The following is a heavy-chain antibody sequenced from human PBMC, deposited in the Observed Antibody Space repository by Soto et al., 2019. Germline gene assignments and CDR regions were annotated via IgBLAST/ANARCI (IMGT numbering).Heavy chain of an antibody. V-gene: IGHV3-23*01. Sequence: WGSLRLSCAASGFTFSSYAMSWVRQAPGKGLEWVSAISGSGGSTYYADSVKGRFTISRDNSKNTLYLQMNSLRAEDTAVYYCAKDRDPYYYDSSGYGYWGQGTLVTVSS. CDR1: GFTFSSYA. CDR2: ISGSGGST. D-gene: IGHD3-22*01. J-gene: IGHJ4*02. CDR3: AKDRDPYYYDSSGYGY.